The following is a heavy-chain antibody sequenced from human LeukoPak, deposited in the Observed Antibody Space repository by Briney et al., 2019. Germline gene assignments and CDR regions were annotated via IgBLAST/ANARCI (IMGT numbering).Heavy chain of an antibody. CDR3: ARDRFSSSYYYYGMDV. J-gene: IGHJ6*02. Sequence: GGSRRLSCAVSGFTFGSDGMQWVRRARGKGLEWVAVIWYDGSNNYYADSVKSRFTISRDNSKNTLYLQINRLRAEDTAVYYCARDRFSSSYYYYGMDVWGQGTTVTVSS. D-gene: IGHD6-13*01. CDR1: GFTFGSDG. CDR2: IWYDGSNN. V-gene: IGHV3-33*01.